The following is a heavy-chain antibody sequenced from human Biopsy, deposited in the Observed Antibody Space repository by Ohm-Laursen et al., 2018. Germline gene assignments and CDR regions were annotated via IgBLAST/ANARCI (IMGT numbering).Heavy chain of an antibody. CDR3: ATSLPSHWGSAAPEN. V-gene: IGHV4-59*12. CDR2: IYYSGST. CDR1: GGSITSYY. Sequence: SETLSLTCAVSGGSITSYYRSWIRRPPGKRLEWIGYIYYSGSTNYNPSLKSRVTISEDRSKNQFSLKLKSVTAADTAVYYCATSLPSHWGSAAPENWGQGILVTVSS. D-gene: IGHD7-27*01. J-gene: IGHJ4*02.